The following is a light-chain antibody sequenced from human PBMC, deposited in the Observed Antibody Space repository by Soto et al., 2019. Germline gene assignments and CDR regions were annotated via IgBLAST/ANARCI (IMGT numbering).Light chain of an antibody. Sequence: QSALTQPASVSGSPGQSITISCTGTSSDIGGYKYVSWYQQHPGKAPKVIIYDVTYRPSGVSDRFSGSKSGNTASLTISGRQAEDEADYYCSSYTSTTTLYIFGTGTKLTVL. J-gene: IGLJ1*01. CDR2: DVT. V-gene: IGLV2-14*03. CDR1: SSDIGGYKY. CDR3: SSYTSTTTLYI.